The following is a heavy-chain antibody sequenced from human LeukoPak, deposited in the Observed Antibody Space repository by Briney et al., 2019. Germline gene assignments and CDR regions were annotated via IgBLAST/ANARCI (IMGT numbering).Heavy chain of an antibody. V-gene: IGHV4-4*02. CDR1: GGSISSSNW. J-gene: IGHJ5*02. CDR2: IYHSGST. Sequence: SETLSLTCAVSGGSISSSNWWSWVRQPPGKGLEWIGEIYHSGSTNYNPSLKSRVTISVDKSKNQFSLKLSSVTAADTAVYYCARLDVWGSYRSDWFDPWGQGTLVTVSS. D-gene: IGHD3-16*02. CDR3: ARLDVWGSYRSDWFDP.